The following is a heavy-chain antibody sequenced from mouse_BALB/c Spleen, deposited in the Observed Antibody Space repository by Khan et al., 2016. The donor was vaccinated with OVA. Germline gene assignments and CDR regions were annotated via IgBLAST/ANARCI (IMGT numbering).Heavy chain of an antibody. Sequence: QVQLQQSGAELVRPGVSVKISCKASGYTFTDYAMHWVKQRHAKNLEWIGVISTNYGDADYSQKFQGKASMTVDRSSSPVYMDLARLTSEDSAIXYCIRGGKFAYWGQGTLVTVSA. CDR3: IRGGKFAY. J-gene: IGHJ3*01. CDR1: GYTFTDYA. CDR2: ISTNYGDA. V-gene: IGHV1S137*01. D-gene: IGHD1-1*02.